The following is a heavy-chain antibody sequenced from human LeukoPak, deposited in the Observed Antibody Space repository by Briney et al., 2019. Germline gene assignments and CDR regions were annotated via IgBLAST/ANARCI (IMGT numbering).Heavy chain of an antibody. CDR2: INHSETT. CDR3: ARDGGSSNYWFDP. D-gene: IGHD4-11*01. CDR1: GGSFGVYY. V-gene: IGHV4-34*01. J-gene: IGHJ5*02. Sequence: SSETLSLTCAVYGGSFGVYYWSWMRQPPGKGLEWIGEINHSETTHYNPSLKRRVTISLDTSKNQFSLKLTSVTAADTAVYYWARDGGSSNYWFDPWGQGTLVTVSS.